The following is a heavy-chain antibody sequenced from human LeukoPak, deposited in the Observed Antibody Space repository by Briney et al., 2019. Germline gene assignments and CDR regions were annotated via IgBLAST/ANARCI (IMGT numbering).Heavy chain of an antibody. CDR2: IYYSGST. V-gene: IGHV4-59*01. D-gene: IGHD3-10*01. CDR3: AREPPDPYYGSGSGWFDP. CDR1: GGSISSYY. J-gene: IGHJ5*02. Sequence: SETLSLTCTVSGGSISSYYWSWIRQPPGKGLEWIGYIYYSGSTNYNPSLKSRITISVDTSKNQFSLKLSSVTAADTAVYYCAREPPDPYYGSGSGWFDPWGQGTLVTVSS.